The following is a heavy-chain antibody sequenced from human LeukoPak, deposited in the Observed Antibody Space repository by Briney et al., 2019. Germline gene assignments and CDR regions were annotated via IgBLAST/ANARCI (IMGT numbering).Heavy chain of an antibody. CDR1: GGSISSYY. Sequence: SETLSLTCTVSGGSISSYYWTWIRQPPGKGLEWIGYIHYTGSTNYNRSLRSRVTISVDTSKNQFSLKLSSVTAADTAVYYCARVEEGYGSGRRENYYYYYYMDVWGKGTTVTISS. CDR3: ARVEEGYGSGRRENYYYYYYMDV. D-gene: IGHD3-10*01. V-gene: IGHV4-59*01. J-gene: IGHJ6*03. CDR2: IHYTGST.